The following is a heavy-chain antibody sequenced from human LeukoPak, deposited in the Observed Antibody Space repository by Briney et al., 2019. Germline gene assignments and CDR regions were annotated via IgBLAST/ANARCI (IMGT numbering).Heavy chain of an antibody. J-gene: IGHJ3*02. CDR3: ARDRRRSWNGAGAFDI. V-gene: IGHV3-21*01. D-gene: IGHD6-13*01. CDR2: ISSSSSYI. CDR1: GFTFSSYS. Sequence: GGSLRLSCAASGFTFSSYSMNWVRQAPGKGLEWVSSISSSSSYIYYADSVKGRFTISRDNAKNSLYLQMNSLRAEDTAVYYCARDRRRSWNGAGAFDIWGQGTMVTVSS.